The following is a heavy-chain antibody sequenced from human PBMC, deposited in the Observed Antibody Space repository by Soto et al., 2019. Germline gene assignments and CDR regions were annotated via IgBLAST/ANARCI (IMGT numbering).Heavy chain of an antibody. J-gene: IGHJ5*02. CDR2: IIPIFGTA. CDR3: AGRTLTYGGNSFVFWFDP. CDR1: GGTFSSYA. V-gene: IGHV1-69*01. Sequence: VQLVQSGAEVKKPGSSVKVSCKASGGTFSSYAISWVRQAPGQGLEWMGGIIPIFGTANYAQKFQGRVTITADESTSTAYMELSSLRSEDTAVYYCAGRTLTYGGNSFVFWFDPWGQGTLVTVSS. D-gene: IGHD4-17*01.